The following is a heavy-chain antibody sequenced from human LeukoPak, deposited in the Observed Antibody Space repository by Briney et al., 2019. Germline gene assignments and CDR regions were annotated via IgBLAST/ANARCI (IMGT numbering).Heavy chain of an antibody. CDR3: AKGGGSSGYYTHLDS. CDR2: ISYDGSNK. Sequence: GGSLRLSCAASGFTFSSYGMHWVRQAPGKGLEWVAVISYDGSNKYYADSVKGRFTISRDNSKNTLYLQMNSLGTEDSAIYYCAKGGGSSGYYTHLDSWGQGTLVTVSS. CDR1: GFTFSSYG. D-gene: IGHD3-3*01. V-gene: IGHV3-30*18. J-gene: IGHJ4*02.